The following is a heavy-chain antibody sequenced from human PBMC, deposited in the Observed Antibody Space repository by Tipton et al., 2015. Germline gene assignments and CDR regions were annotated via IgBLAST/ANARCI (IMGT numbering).Heavy chain of an antibody. J-gene: IGHJ6*02. CDR3: ARCWHYYYYYGMDV. CDR2: IWYDGSNK. V-gene: IGHV3-33*01. CDR1: GFTFSSYG. Sequence: SGFTFSSYGMHWVRQAPGEGLEWVALIWYDGSNKHYADSAKGRFTISRDNSKNTLDLQMNSLRAEDTAVYYCARCWHYYYYYGMDVWGQGTTVTVSS.